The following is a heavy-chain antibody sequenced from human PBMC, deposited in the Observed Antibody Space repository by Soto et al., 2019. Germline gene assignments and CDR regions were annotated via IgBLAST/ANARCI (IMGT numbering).Heavy chain of an antibody. Sequence: QVQLVESGGGVVQPGGSSKLACSASGFTVATTGMHWVRQAPGKGLEWVAMISHDGTSRPYRDSVRGRFTISRDDAKNTLYLEMTSLRPEDTAMYFCAKDWGSSGWFNWFNPWGQGVLVTVSS. J-gene: IGHJ5*02. CDR1: GFTVATTG. CDR2: ISHDGTSR. V-gene: IGHV3-30*18. D-gene: IGHD6-19*01. CDR3: AKDWGSSGWFNWFNP.